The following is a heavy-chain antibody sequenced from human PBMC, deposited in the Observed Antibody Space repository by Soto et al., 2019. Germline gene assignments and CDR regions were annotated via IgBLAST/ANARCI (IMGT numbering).Heavy chain of an antibody. V-gene: IGHV1-3*01. CDR2: VNAGNGNT. Sequence: QVQLVQSGAEVKKPGASVRVSCEANGFTFRSYAVHWLCQAPGQRFEWMGWVNAGNGNTKYSQKFQGRLRLTRDTSASASYMELDSLTSEDTSVYFCALGMAALLGWFEAWGQGTLVTVSS. CDR3: ALGMAALLGWFEA. CDR1: GFTFRSYA. D-gene: IGHD6-19*01. J-gene: IGHJ5*02.